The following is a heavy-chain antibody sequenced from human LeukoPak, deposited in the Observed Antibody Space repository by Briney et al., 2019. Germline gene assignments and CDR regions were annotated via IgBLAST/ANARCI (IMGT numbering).Heavy chain of an antibody. D-gene: IGHD1-26*01. Sequence: SETLSLTCGVYGGSFSGYYWTWIRQPSGKGLEWIGEINHSGSTTYNPSLKSRVTISVDTSKNQFSLRLSSVTAEDTAVYYCARMRGSWGGDYWGQGTLVTVSS. CDR1: GGSFSGYY. J-gene: IGHJ4*02. CDR2: INHSGST. CDR3: ARMRGSWGGDY. V-gene: IGHV4-34*01.